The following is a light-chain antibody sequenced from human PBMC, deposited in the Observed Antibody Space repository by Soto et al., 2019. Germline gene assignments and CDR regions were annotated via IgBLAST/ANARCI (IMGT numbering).Light chain of an antibody. V-gene: IGLV4-69*01. Sequence: QLVLTQSPSASASLGASVKLTCTLSSGHSSYTIAWHQQQPEKGPRYLMNLNSDGSHSKGDGIPDRFSGSSSGAERYLTISSLQSEDEADYYCQTGGTGVVFGGGTQLTVL. CDR3: QTGGTGVV. CDR2: LNSDGSH. CDR1: SGHSSYT. J-gene: IGLJ2*01.